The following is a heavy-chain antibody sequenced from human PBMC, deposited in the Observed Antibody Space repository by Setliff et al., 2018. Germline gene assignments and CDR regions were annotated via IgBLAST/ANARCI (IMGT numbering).Heavy chain of an antibody. CDR2: ISSYNDIT. J-gene: IGHJ3*01. CDR3: AISTLSICSGGTCPNVFDV. CDR1: GYILNGYG. D-gene: IGHD2-15*01. V-gene: IGHV1-18*01. Sequence: ASVKVSCKASGYILNGYGISWVRQAPGQGLEWMGWISSYNDITNYAQRFQGRVTLTTDMSTSAAYMELRSLGSDDTAVYYCAISTLSICSGGTCPNVFDVWGQGTMVTVSS.